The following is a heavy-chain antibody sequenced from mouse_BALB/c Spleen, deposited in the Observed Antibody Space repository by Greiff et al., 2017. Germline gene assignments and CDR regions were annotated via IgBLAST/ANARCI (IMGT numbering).Heavy chain of an antibody. V-gene: IGHV5-9-4*01. CDR2: ISSGGSYT. J-gene: IGHJ3*01. CDR1: GFTFSSYA. Sequence: DVMLVESGGGLVKPGGSLKLSCAASGFTFSSYAMSWVRQSPEKRLEWVAEISSGGSYTYYPDTVTGRFTISRDNAKNTLYLEMSSLRSEDTAMYYCETGDRYDGSYWGQGTLVTVSA. CDR3: ETGDRYDGSY. D-gene: IGHD2-14*01.